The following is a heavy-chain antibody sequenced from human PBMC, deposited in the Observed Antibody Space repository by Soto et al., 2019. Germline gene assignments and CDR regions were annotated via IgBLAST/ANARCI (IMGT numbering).Heavy chain of an antibody. J-gene: IGHJ4*02. CDR1: GGSISSGGYY. CDR3: ARIQLLAYCGGDCYSDY. CDR2: IYYSGGT. Sequence: QVQLQESGPGLVKPSQTLSLTCTVSGGSISSGGYYWSWIRQHPGKGLEWIGYIYYSGGTYYNPSLMSRVTISVDTSKNQFSLKRSSVTAADTAVYYCARIQLLAYCGGDCYSDYWGQGTLVTVSS. V-gene: IGHV4-31*03. D-gene: IGHD2-21*02.